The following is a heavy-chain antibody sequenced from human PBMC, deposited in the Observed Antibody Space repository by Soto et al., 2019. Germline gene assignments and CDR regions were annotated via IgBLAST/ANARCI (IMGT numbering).Heavy chain of an antibody. CDR3: ARAGGYEVQGNNWFDP. J-gene: IGHJ5*02. CDR2: IYASGST. V-gene: IGHV4-4*07. Sequence: ETLSLSCTVCGCSISSHYWSWIRQPAGKGLEWIGRIYASGSTNYNPSLKSRVTMSLDTSRNQFSLKLTSVTAADTAMYYCARAGGYEVQGNNWFDPWGQGTLVTVSS. CDR1: GCSISSHY. D-gene: IGHD5-12*01.